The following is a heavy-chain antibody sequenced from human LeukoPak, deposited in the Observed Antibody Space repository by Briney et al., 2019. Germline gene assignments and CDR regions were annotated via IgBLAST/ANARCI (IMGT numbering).Heavy chain of an antibody. CDR1: GFTSSTYW. CDR3: ARDRDSRWDFDL. CDR2: IKQDGSET. D-gene: IGHD3-22*01. V-gene: IGHV3-7*01. J-gene: IGHJ2*01. Sequence: GGSLRLSCAASGFTSSTYWMSWVRQAPGKGLEWVASIKQDGSETYYVDSVKGRFTLSRDNAKNSLYLQMNSLRADDTAVYYCARDRDSRWDFDLWGRGTLVTVSP.